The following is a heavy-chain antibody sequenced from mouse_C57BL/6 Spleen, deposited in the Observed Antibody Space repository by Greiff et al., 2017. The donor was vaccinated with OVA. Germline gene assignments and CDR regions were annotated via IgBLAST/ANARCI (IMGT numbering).Heavy chain of an antibody. CDR3: ARWGYGSSPFDD. Sequence: EVQLQQSGPELVKPGDSVKISCKASGYSFTGYFMNWVMQSHGKSLEWIGRINPYNGDTFYNQKFKGKATLTVDKSSSTAHMELRSLTSEDSAVYYCARWGYGSSPFDDWGQGTTLTVSS. CDR2: INPYNGDT. V-gene: IGHV1-20*01. CDR1: GYSFTGYF. J-gene: IGHJ2*01. D-gene: IGHD1-1*01.